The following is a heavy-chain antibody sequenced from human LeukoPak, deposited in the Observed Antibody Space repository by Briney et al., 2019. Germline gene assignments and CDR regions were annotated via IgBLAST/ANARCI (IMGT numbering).Heavy chain of an antibody. D-gene: IGHD3-22*01. Sequence: SETLSLTCTVSGGSISSYYWSWIRQPPGKGLEWIGYIYYSGSTNYNPSLKSRVTISVDTSKNQFSLKLSSVTAADTAVYCCAREGYYDSSGYRGYYYYGMDVWGQGTTVTVSS. J-gene: IGHJ6*02. CDR3: AREGYYDSSGYRGYYYYGMDV. V-gene: IGHV4-59*01. CDR2: IYYSGST. CDR1: GGSISSYY.